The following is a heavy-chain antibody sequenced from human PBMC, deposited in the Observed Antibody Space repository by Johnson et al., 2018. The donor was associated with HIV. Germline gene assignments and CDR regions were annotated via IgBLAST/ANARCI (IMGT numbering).Heavy chain of an antibody. CDR1: EFSFSTYA. CDR3: ARWGEQQLVNACDI. V-gene: IGHV3-30*04. D-gene: IGHD6-13*01. Sequence: MQLVESGGGVVQPERSLRLSCAASEFSFSTYAMRWVRQAPGKGLEGVAVISYDGSNKYYADSVKGRFTISRDNSKNTLYLQMNSLRAEDTAVYYCARWGEQQLVNACDIWGQGTMVTVSS. CDR2: ISYDGSNK. J-gene: IGHJ3*02.